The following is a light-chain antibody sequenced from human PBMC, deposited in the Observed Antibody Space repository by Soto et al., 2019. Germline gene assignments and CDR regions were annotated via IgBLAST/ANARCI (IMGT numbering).Light chain of an antibody. CDR2: WAS. CDR1: KSISTW. J-gene: IGKJ3*01. V-gene: IGKV1-5*03. CDR3: QHYTTYSGT. Sequence: DIHMTQSPATLSASVGDRVTITCRASKSISTWLAWYQQKPGKAPKLLIYWASSLESGVPSRFSGSGSGTEFTLTISSLQPDDCATYYCQHYTTYSGTFGPGTKVDIK.